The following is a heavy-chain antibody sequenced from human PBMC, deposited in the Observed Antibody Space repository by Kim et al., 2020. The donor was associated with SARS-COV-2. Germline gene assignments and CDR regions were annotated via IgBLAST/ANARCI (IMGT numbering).Heavy chain of an antibody. CDR2: IYYSGST. CDR3: ARGTNKGYCSGGSCYSIDY. CDR1: GGSISSGGYY. J-gene: IGHJ4*02. D-gene: IGHD2-15*01. V-gene: IGHV4-31*03. Sequence: SETLSLTCTVSGGSISSGGYYWSWIRQHPGKGLEWIGYIYYSGSTYYNPSLKSRVTISVDTSKNQFSLKLSSVTAADTAVYYCARGTNKGYCSGGSCYSIDYWGQGTLVTVSS.